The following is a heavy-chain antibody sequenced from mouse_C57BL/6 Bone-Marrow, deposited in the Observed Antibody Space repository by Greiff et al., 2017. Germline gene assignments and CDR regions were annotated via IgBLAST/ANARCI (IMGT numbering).Heavy chain of an antibody. V-gene: IGHV8-12*01. CDR1: GFSLSTSGMG. CDR2: IYWDDDK. J-gene: IGHJ4*01. Sequence: QVQLKESGPGILQSSQTLSLTCSFSGFSLSTSGMGVSWIRQPSGKGLEWLAHIYWDDDKRYNPSLKSRLTISKDTSRNQVFLKITSVDTADSATYYCARRASGDYDRYYAMDYWGQGTSVTVSS. CDR3: ARRASGDYDRYYAMDY. D-gene: IGHD2-4*01.